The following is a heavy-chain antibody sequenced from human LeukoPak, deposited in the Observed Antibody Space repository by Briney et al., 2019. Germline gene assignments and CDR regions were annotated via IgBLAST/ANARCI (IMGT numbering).Heavy chain of an antibody. CDR3: ARHQWHHDYYMGV. V-gene: IGHV4-39*01. CDR1: GGSISSSSYY. J-gene: IGHJ6*03. CDR2: IYYSGDT. Sequence: SETLSLTCTVSGGSISSSSYYWGWIRQPPGKGLEWIGSIYYSGDTYYNPSLKSRRVTISVDTSKNQFSLRQSSVTAADTAVYYCARHQWHHDYYMGVWGKGSTVTVSS. D-gene: IGHD1-14*01.